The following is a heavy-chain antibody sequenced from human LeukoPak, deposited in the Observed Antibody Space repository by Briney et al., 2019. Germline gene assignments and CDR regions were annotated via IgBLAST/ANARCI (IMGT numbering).Heavy chain of an antibody. V-gene: IGHV3-23*01. CDR2: ISGSGGNT. CDR1: GFTFRNYA. D-gene: IGHD3-22*01. J-gene: IGHJ4*02. CDR3: ARTYYDSSGYYYVHFYFDY. Sequence: GGSLRLSCAGSGFTFRNYAMRWVRQAPGKGLEWVSDISGSGGNTYYADSVKGRFTISRDNAKNSLYLQMNSLRAEDTALYYCARTYYDSSGYYYVHFYFDYWGQGALVTVSS.